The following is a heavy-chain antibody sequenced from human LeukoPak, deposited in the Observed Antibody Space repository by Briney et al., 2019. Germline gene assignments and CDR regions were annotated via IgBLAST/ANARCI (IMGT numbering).Heavy chain of an antibody. CDR3: ARWGETASFDY. Sequence: SETLSLTCTVSGGSISSYYWSWIRQPPGKGLEWIGYIYYSGSTNYNPTLKSRVTISVDTSKNQFSLKLSSVTAADTAVYYCARWGETASFDYWGQGALVTVSS. J-gene: IGHJ4*02. CDR1: GGSISSYY. V-gene: IGHV4-59*01. D-gene: IGHD3-16*01. CDR2: IYYSGST.